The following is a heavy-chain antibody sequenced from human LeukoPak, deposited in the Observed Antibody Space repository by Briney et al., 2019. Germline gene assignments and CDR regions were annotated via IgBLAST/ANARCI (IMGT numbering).Heavy chain of an antibody. V-gene: IGHV3-30*02. CDR1: GFTFSSYN. D-gene: IGHD1-26*01. J-gene: IGHJ4*02. CDR3: AKDSARKSIVGSTTRGVIDY. Sequence: GGSLRLSCAASGFTFSSYNMNWVRQAPGKGLEWVAFIRYDGRNKYYAESVKGRFTISRDNSKNTLYLQMNSLRAEDTAVYYCAKDSARKSIVGSTTRGVIDYWGQGTLVTVSS. CDR2: IRYDGRNK.